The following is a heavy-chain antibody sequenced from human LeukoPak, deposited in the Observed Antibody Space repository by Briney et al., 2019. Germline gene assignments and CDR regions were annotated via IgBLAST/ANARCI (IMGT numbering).Heavy chain of an antibody. V-gene: IGHV3-64*01. Sequence: GGSLRLSCAASGFTFSSYAMHWVRQAPGKGLEYVSAISSNGGSTYYANSVKGRFTISRDNSKNTLYLQMGSLRAEDMAVYYCARDRGPEQDYYFDYWGQGTLVTVSS. CDR2: ISSNGGST. CDR1: GFTFSSYA. D-gene: IGHD1-14*01. CDR3: ARDRGPEQDYYFDY. J-gene: IGHJ4*02.